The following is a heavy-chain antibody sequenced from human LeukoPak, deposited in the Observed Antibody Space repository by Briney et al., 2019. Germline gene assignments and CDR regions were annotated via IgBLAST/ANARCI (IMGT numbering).Heavy chain of an antibody. CDR2: INHSGST. V-gene: IGHV4-34*01. J-gene: IGHJ4*02. Sequence: KASETLSLTCAVYGGSFSGYYWSWIRQPPGKGLEWIGEINHSGSTNYNPSLKSRVTISVDTSKNQFSLKLSSVTAADTAVYYCARGSGWYPEPFDYWGQGTLVTVSS. CDR1: GGSFSGYY. CDR3: ARGSGWYPEPFDY. D-gene: IGHD6-19*01.